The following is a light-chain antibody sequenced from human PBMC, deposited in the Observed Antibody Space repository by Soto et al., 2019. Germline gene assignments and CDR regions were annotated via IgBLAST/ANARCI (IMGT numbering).Light chain of an antibody. CDR3: QQYGTTFT. Sequence: EIVLTQSPGTLSLSPGERATLSCRASQRVSSRNLAWYQQQPGQAPRLLIYGASSRATGIPDRFSGSGSGTDFTITISRLEPEDFAVYYCQQYGTTFTFGPGTKVDIK. V-gene: IGKV3-20*01. CDR1: QRVSSRN. CDR2: GAS. J-gene: IGKJ3*01.